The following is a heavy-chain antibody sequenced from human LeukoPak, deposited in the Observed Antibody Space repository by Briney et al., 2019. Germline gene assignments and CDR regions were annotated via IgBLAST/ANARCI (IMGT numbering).Heavy chain of an antibody. J-gene: IGHJ4*02. CDR3: TRDRQGSGIYSTDY. Sequence: PGGSLRLSCAASGFTFSNFWMSWVRQVPGEGLEWVANIKQDGSEIHYVDSVKGRFTISRDNAQNSLYLHMHSLRAEGTAVYYCTRDRQGSGIYSTDYWGRGTLVTVSS. CDR1: GFTFSNFW. V-gene: IGHV3-7*01. D-gene: IGHD3-10*01. CDR2: IKQDGSEI.